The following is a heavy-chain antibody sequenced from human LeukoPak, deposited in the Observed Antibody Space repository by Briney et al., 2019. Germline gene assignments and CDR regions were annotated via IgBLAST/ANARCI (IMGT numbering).Heavy chain of an antibody. CDR3: AREFDFWSGYYRK. D-gene: IGHD3-3*01. CDR2: ISSSSSTI. CDR1: GFTFSSYE. V-gene: IGHV3-48*03. Sequence: GGSLRLSCAASGFTFSSYEMNWVRQAPGKGLEWVSYISSSSSTIYYADSVKGRFTISRDNAKNSLYLQMNSLRAEDTAVYYCAREFDFWSGYYRKWGQGTLVTVSS. J-gene: IGHJ4*02.